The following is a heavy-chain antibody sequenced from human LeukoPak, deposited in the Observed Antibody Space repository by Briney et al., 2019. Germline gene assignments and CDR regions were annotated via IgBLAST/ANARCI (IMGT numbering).Heavy chain of an antibody. Sequence: GGSLRLSCAASGFTFSSFALSWIRQAPGKGLEWVSAIGTSSANTSYAYSVKGRFTISRDNCQNTLYLQINNLRAEYTAFYYCARDPPVLRYFDWLPQRDAFDVWGQGTMVTVSS. CDR2: IGTSSANT. V-gene: IGHV3-23*01. J-gene: IGHJ3*01. CDR3: ARDPPVLRYFDWLPQRDAFDV. CDR1: GFTFSSFA. D-gene: IGHD3-9*01.